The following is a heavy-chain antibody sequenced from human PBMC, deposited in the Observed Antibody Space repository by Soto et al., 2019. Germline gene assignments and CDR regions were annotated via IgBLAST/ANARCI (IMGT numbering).Heavy chain of an antibody. Sequence: EVQLVESGGGLVQPGGSLRLSCAASGFTFSDHYMDWVRQAPGKGLEWVGRIRNKANSYTTEYAASVKGRFTISIDDSKKSGYLQMNSLKSDDTAVYYCAIPPPYGDYVTDYWGQGTLVTVSS. CDR2: IRNKANSYTT. CDR1: GFTFSDHY. D-gene: IGHD4-17*01. CDR3: AIPPPYGDYVTDY. V-gene: IGHV3-72*01. J-gene: IGHJ4*02.